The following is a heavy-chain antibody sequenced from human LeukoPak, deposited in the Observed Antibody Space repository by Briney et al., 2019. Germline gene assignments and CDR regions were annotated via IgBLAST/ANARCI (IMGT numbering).Heavy chain of an antibody. CDR3: ARGRRSIAALSFDY. CDR1: GYTFTGYY. J-gene: IGHJ4*02. CDR2: INPNSGGT. Sequence: GSVKVSCKASGYTFTGYYMHWVRQAPGQGLEWMGWINPNSGGTNYAQKFQGRVTMTRDTSISTAYMELSRLRSDDPAVYYCARGRRSIAALSFDYWGQGTLVTVSS. D-gene: IGHD6-6*01. V-gene: IGHV1-2*02.